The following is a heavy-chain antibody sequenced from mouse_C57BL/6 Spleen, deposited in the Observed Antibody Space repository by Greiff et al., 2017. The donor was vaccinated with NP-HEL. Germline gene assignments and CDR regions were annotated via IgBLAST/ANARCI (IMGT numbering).Heavy chain of an antibody. CDR2: IDPSDSYT. D-gene: IGHD3-3*01. CDR3: ARRMGAGYAMDY. Sequence: VQLQQPGAELVMPGASVKLSCKASGYTFTSYWMHWVKQRPGQGLEWIGEIDPSDSYTNYNQKFKGKSTLTVDKSSSTAYMQLSSLTSEDSAVYYCARRMGAGYAMDYWGQGTSVTVSS. CDR1: GYTFTSYW. V-gene: IGHV1-69*01. J-gene: IGHJ4*01.